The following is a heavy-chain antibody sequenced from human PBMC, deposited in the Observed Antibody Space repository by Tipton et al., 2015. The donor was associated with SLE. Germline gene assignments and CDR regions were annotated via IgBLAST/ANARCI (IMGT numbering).Heavy chain of an antibody. CDR1: GFTFSNYA. J-gene: IGHJ4*02. CDR3: AKAAEVFDY. Sequence: SLRLSCVASGFTFSNYAMTWVRQAPGKGLEWVSTVTTSGTTTYYADSVRGRSTISRDDSKNTVYLHMTSLRAEDTAVYYCAKAAEVFDYWGQGTLVTVSS. V-gene: IGHV3-23*01. CDR2: VTTSGTTT.